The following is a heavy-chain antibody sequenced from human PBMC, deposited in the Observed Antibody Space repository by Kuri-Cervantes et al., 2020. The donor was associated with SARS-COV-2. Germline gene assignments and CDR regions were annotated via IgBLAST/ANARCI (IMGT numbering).Heavy chain of an antibody. V-gene: IGHV3-23*01. D-gene: IGHD2-15*01. CDR3: ARVVAAAGRLWFDP. J-gene: IGHJ5*02. CDR2: ISAGGGRT. Sequence: GGSLRLSCAASGFTFSSYAMTWVRQAPGKGLQWVSSISAGGGRTDYADSVKGRFTISRDNSKKMVFLQTDKLRDEDAALYYCARVVAAAGRLWFDPWGQGTPVTVSS. CDR1: GFTFSSYA.